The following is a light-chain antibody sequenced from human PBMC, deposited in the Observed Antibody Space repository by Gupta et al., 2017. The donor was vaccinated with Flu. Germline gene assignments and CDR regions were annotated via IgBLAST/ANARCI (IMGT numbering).Light chain of an antibody. CDR2: WAS. Sequence: DIVMTQSPDSLAVSLGARATINCKSSQTVLHSSNNKNYLAWYQQKPGQPPKLLIYWASTRESGVPDRFSGSGSGTDFTLTISSLQAEDVAVYYCQQYDSTPPYTFGQGTKLEIK. J-gene: IGKJ2*01. CDR3: QQYDSTPPYT. CDR1: QTVLHSSNNKNY. V-gene: IGKV4-1*01.